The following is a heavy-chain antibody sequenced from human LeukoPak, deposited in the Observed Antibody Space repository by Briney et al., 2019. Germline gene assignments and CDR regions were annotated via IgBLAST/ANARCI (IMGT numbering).Heavy chain of an antibody. D-gene: IGHD3-9*01. CDR1: GGSISSGGYS. J-gene: IGHJ4*02. Sequence: SETLSLTCAVSGGSISSGGYSWSWIRQPPGKGLEWIGYIYYSGSTYYNPSLKSRVTISVDTSKNQFSLKLSSVTAADTAVYYCARLCTYYDILTGYYPLGCFDYWGQGTLVTVSS. V-gene: IGHV4-30-2*03. CDR2: IYYSGST. CDR3: ARLCTYYDILTGYYPLGCFDY.